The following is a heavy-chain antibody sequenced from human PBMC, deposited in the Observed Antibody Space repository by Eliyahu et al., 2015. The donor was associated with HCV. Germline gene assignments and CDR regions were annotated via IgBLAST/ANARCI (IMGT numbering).Heavy chain of an antibody. Sequence: EVQLLESGGGLVQPGGSLRLSCAASGFTFSXYAMSWVRQAPGKGLEGVSAISGSGGSTYYADSVKGRFTISRDNSKNTLYLQMNSLRAEDTAVYYCAKGPSSPFEYGDIYYFDYWGQGTLVTVSS. V-gene: IGHV3-23*01. CDR3: AKGPSSPFEYGDIYYFDY. CDR1: GFTFSXYA. CDR2: ISGSGGST. J-gene: IGHJ4*02. D-gene: IGHD2-15*01.